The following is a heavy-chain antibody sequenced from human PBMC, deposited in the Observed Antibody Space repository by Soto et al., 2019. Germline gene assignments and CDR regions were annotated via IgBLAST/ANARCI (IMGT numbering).Heavy chain of an antibody. CDR3: ARGGVGYCSGGSCYSPMDV. CDR1: GFTFSSYW. Sequence: ESGGGLVQPGGSLRLSCAASGFTFSSYWMSWVRQAPGKGLEWVANIKQDGSEKYYVDSVKGRFTISRDNAKNSLYLQMNSLRAEDTAVYYCARGGVGYCSGGSCYSPMDVWGQGTTVTVSS. V-gene: IGHV3-7*03. J-gene: IGHJ6*02. D-gene: IGHD2-15*01. CDR2: IKQDGSEK.